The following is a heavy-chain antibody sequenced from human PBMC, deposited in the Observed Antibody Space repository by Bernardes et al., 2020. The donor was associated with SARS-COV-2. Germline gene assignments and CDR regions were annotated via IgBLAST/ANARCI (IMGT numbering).Heavy chain of an antibody. CDR2: INPNSGGT. CDR1: GYTFTGYY. D-gene: IGHD5-18*01. CDR3: ARDRLDTAMVTGDDYYYYYGMDV. Sequence: SVKVSCKASGYTFTGYYMHWVRQAPGQGLEWMGWINPNSGGTNYAQKFQGRVTMTRDTSISTAYMELSRLRSDDTAVYYCARDRLDTAMVTGDDYYYYYGMDVWGQGTTVTVSS. V-gene: IGHV1-2*02. J-gene: IGHJ6*02.